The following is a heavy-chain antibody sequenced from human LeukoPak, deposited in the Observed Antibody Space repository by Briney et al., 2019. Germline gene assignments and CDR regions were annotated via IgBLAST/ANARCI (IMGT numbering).Heavy chain of an antibody. D-gene: IGHD2-2*01. CDR3: ARGPPYCSSTSCYHNWFDP. CDR1: GYTFTSYY. J-gene: IGHJ5*02. Sequence: ASVKVSCKASGYTFTSYYMRWVRQAPGQGLEWMGIINPSSGSTSYAQKFQGRVTMTRDTSTSTVYMELSSLRSEDTAVYYCARGPPYCSSTSCYHNWFDPWGQGTLVTVSS. V-gene: IGHV1-46*01. CDR2: INPSSGST.